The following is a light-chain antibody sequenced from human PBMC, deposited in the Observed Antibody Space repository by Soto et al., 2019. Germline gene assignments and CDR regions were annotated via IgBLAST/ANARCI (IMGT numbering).Light chain of an antibody. CDR1: QSVGSW. CDR2: KAS. CDR3: QQYGTSSPWT. Sequence: DIQMTQSPSTLSASVGDRVTITCRASQSVGSWLAWYQQKPGKAPKLLIYKASSLESGVPSRFXASGSGTEFSITISSLQPDDFASYPCQQYGTSSPWTFGQGTKVEIK. J-gene: IGKJ1*01. V-gene: IGKV1-5*03.